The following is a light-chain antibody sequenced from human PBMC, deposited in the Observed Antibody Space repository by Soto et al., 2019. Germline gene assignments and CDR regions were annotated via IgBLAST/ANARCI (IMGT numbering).Light chain of an antibody. J-gene: IGKJ4*01. CDR1: QSVSSK. V-gene: IGKV3-15*01. CDR2: GAS. Sequence: EIVMTQSPATLSVSPGERATLSCRASQSVSSKLAWYLQKPGQAPRLLMYGASIRATGIPARFSCSGSGTEFTLTISSLQSEDFAVYYCQHYNNWPLTFGGGTTVEIK. CDR3: QHYNNWPLT.